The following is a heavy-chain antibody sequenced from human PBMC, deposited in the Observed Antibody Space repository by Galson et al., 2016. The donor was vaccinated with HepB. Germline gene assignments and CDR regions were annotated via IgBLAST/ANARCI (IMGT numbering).Heavy chain of an antibody. Sequence: TLSLTCTVSGDSISSGNSYWNWIRQPAGKGLEWVGLIYLSGTTNYSPSLRSRVTISADTSKNQFSLNLSSVTAADTAVYYCAKEYSFWGQGTMVTISS. J-gene: IGHJ3*01. V-gene: IGHV4-61*02. CDR2: IYLSGTT. CDR3: AKEYSF. D-gene: IGHD2-15*01. CDR1: GDSISSGNSY.